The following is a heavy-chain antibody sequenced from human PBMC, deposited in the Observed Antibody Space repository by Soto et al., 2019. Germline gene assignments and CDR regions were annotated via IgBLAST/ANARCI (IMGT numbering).Heavy chain of an antibody. D-gene: IGHD2-2*01. V-gene: IGHV4-31*03. J-gene: IGHJ3*02. CDR1: GGSISSGGYY. CDR3: ASYGFGSTSPLYQDAFDI. CDR2: IYYSGST. Sequence: QVQLQESGPGLVKPSQTLSLTCTVSGGSISSGGYYWSWIRQHPGKGLEWIGYIYYSGSTYYNPSPKSRVTISVDTSKNQFSLKLSSVTAADTAVYYCASYGFGSTSPLYQDAFDIWGQGTMVTVSS.